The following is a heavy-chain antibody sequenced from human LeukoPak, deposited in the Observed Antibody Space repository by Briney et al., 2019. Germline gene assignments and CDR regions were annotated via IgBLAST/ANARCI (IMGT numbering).Heavy chain of an antibody. CDR1: GFTFSSYA. CDR2: ISGSGGST. J-gene: IGHJ4*02. CDR3: AKGQERTRIAARPSALDF. V-gene: IGHV3-23*01. D-gene: IGHD6-6*01. Sequence: PGGSLRLSCAASGFTFSSYAMSWVRQAPGKGLEWVSAISGSGGSTYYADSVKGRFTISRDNSKNTLYLQMNTLRAEDTATYYCAKGQERTRIAARPSALDFWGQGTLVTVSS.